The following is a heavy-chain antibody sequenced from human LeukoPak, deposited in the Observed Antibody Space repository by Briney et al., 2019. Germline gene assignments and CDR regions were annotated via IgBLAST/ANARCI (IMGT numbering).Heavy chain of an antibody. D-gene: IGHD2-2*01. Sequence: PGGSLRFSCAAPGFTFSSYEMNWVRQAPGKGLEWVSHISSGGSTIYYADSVKGRFTISRDNAKKSLYLQMNSLRAEDTAVYYCARGEGYQLLDAFDIWGQGTMVTVSS. CDR2: ISSGGSTI. J-gene: IGHJ3*02. CDR3: ARGEGYQLLDAFDI. V-gene: IGHV3-48*03. CDR1: GFTFSSYE.